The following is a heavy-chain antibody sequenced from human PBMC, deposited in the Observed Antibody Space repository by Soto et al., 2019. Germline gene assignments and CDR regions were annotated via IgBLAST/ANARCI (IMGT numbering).Heavy chain of an antibody. CDR1: GFTFSRSW. CDR3: ARVAYSSSGYVDD. Sequence: EVQLVESGGGLVQPGGSLRLSCAASGFTFSRSWMHWVRQAPGKGLVWVSRINSDGSSTNYADSVKGRFNIYRDNAKNTLFLQMNSLRVEDTAVYYCARVAYSSSGYVDDWGQGTLVTVSS. D-gene: IGHD6-13*01. J-gene: IGHJ4*02. V-gene: IGHV3-74*01. CDR2: INSDGSST.